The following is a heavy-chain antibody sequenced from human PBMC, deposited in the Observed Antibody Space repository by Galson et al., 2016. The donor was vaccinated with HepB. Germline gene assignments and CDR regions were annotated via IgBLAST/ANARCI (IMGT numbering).Heavy chain of an antibody. CDR2: INHFGHT. Sequence: ETLSLTCAVYGGPFTGYYWTWIRQSPGKGLEWIGEINHFGHTNYNPSLKSRVTISVDTSQNQFSLILTSVAAADTAVYYCARKAQRLRVVFDIWGQGTKVSVSS. CDR1: GGPFTGYY. CDR3: ARKAQRLRVVFDI. D-gene: IGHD3-3*01. V-gene: IGHV4-34*01. J-gene: IGHJ3*02.